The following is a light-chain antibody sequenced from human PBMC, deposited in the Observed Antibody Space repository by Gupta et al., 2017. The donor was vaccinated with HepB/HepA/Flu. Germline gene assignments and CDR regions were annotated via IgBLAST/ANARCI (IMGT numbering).Light chain of an antibody. V-gene: IGKV2-28*01. CDR3: MQALESPLS. CDR2: LAF. J-gene: IGKJ4*01. CDR1: QSLLHNNGHNY. Sequence: DIVMTQSPLSLPVTPGEPASISCRSSQSLLHNNGHNYLDWYLQKPGQSPQLLIFLAFNRDSGVPDRFSGSGSGTDFTLTISRVEAGDVGVYYCMQALESPLSFGGGTKVEIK.